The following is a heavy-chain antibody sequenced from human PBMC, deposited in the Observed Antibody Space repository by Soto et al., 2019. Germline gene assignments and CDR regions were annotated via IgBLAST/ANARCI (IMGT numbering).Heavy chain of an antibody. D-gene: IGHD3-3*01. V-gene: IGHV1-2*02. J-gene: IGHJ4*02. CDR3: ARVEHYDFWSGYSNFDY. CDR1: GYTFTGYY. CDR2: INPNSGGT. Sequence: ASVKVSCKASGYTFTGYYMHWVRQAPGQGLEWVGWINPNSGGTNYAQKFQGRVTMTRDTSISTAYMELSRLRSDDTAVYYCARVEHYDFWSGYSNFDYWGQGTLVTVSS.